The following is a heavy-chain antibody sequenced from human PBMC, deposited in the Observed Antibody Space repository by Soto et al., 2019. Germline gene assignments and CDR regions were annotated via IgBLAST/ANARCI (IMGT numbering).Heavy chain of an antibody. CDR3: ARRRGYSGYDLDY. V-gene: IGHV3-21*01. Sequence: EVQLVESGGGLVKPGGSLRLSCAASGFTFSSYSMNWVRQAPGKGLEWVSSISSSSSYIYYADSVKGRFTISRDNAKNSLYLQMNSLRAEDKAVYYCARRRGYSGYDLDYWGQGTLVTVSS. D-gene: IGHD5-12*01. CDR1: GFTFSSYS. CDR2: ISSSSSYI. J-gene: IGHJ4*02.